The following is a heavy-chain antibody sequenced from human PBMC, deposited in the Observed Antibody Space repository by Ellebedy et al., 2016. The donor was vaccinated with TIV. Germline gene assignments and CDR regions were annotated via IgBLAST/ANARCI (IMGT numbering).Heavy chain of an antibody. J-gene: IGHJ4*02. CDR3: ARGEYYDSSGYYRLLDY. V-gene: IGHV4-59*08. Sequence: SETLSLTCTVSGGSISSYYWSWIRQPPGKGLEWIGYIYYSGSTYYNPSLKSRVTISVDTSKNQFSLKLSSVTAADTAVYYCARGEYYDSSGYYRLLDYWGQGTLVTVSS. CDR2: IYYSGST. D-gene: IGHD3-22*01. CDR1: GGSISSYY.